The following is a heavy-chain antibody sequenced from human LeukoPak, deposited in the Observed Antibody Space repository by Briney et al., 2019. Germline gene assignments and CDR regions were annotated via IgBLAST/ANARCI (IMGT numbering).Heavy chain of an antibody. J-gene: IGHJ4*02. CDR3: ARLGIGVVPSAMLGDYYFDY. Sequence: SETLSLTCTVSGASIGSGSFYWGWIRQPPGKGLEWIGNIYFSGTTYYNPSLKSRVTISIDRSKNQFSLKLTSVTAADTAVYYCARLGIGVVPSAMLGDYYFDYWGQGTLVTVSS. D-gene: IGHD2-2*01. CDR2: IYFSGTT. V-gene: IGHV4-39*01. CDR1: GASIGSGSFY.